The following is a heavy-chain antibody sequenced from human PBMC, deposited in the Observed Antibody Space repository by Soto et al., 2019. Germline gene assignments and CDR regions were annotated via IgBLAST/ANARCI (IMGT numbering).Heavy chain of an antibody. V-gene: IGHV1-69*06. Sequence: ASVKVSCKASGGTFSSYAISWVRQAPGQGLEWMGGIIPIFGTANYAQKFQGRVTITADKSTSTAYMELSSLGSEDTAVYYCARDTQYSSSWSNWFDPWGQGTLVTVSS. CDR2: IIPIFGTA. J-gene: IGHJ5*02. D-gene: IGHD6-13*01. CDR1: GGTFSSYA. CDR3: ARDTQYSSSWSNWFDP.